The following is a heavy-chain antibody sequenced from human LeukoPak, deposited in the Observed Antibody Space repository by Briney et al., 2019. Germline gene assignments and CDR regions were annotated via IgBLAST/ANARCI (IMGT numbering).Heavy chain of an antibody. Sequence: PGRSLRLSCAASGFTFSSYAMHWVRQAPGKGLEWVAVISYDGSSKYYADSVKGRFTISRDNSKNTLYLQMNSLRAEDTAVYYCARDDGTTVTNYFDYWGQGTLVTVSS. CDR1: GFTFSSYA. CDR2: ISYDGSSK. D-gene: IGHD4-11*01. CDR3: ARDDGTTVTNYFDY. J-gene: IGHJ4*02. V-gene: IGHV3-30-3*01.